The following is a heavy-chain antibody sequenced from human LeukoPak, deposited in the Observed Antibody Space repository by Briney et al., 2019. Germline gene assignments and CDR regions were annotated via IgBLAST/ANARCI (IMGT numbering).Heavy chain of an antibody. J-gene: IGHJ4*02. CDR1: GYSLSSYW. Sequence: GESLKISCQGSGYSLSSYWIAWVRQMPGKGLEWVGIIAPGHSDIRYSPSFQGQVTISADKSTSTAYLQWSSLKASDTAMYYCARHPTVAGNLDYWGQGTLVTVSS. V-gene: IGHV5-51*01. CDR2: IAPGHSDI. D-gene: IGHD6-19*01. CDR3: ARHPTVAGNLDY.